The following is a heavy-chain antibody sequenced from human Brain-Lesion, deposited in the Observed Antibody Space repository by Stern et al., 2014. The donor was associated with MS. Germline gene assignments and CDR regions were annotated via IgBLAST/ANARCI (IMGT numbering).Heavy chain of an antibody. CDR3: ARGRVVPGFQYYATDV. Sequence: QVQLVESGPGLVKPSQTLSLSCTVSGGSISSGGYYWSWIRQPAGKGLEWIGRIFNSGSTSYNPSLKRRVPISIDTSKTQFSLRLNPMTAADTAVYYCARGRVVPGFQYYATDVWGQGTTVIVSS. J-gene: IGHJ6*02. V-gene: IGHV4-61*02. CDR1: GGSISSGGYY. D-gene: IGHD2-2*01. CDR2: IFNSGST.